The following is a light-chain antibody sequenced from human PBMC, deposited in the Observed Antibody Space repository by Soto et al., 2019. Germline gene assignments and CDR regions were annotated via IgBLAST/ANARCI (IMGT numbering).Light chain of an antibody. CDR1: SSDVGAYNF. J-gene: IGLJ1*01. Sequence: QSVLTQPPSASGSPGQSVTISCTGTSSDVGAYNFVSWYQQHPGKAPQVLIYDVSKRPSGVPDRFSGSKSGNTASLTVSGLQAEDEADYYCSSHAGSNSPFVFGTGTKVTVL. CDR3: SSHAGSNSPFV. V-gene: IGLV2-8*01. CDR2: DVS.